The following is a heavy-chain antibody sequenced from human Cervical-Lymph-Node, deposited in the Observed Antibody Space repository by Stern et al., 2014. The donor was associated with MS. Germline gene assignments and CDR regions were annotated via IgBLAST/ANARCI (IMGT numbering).Heavy chain of an antibody. J-gene: IGHJ4*02. CDR3: AARNFFDRSGSKPHF. CDR2: LSSGGNTI. Sequence: VQLVESGGDVVKPGGSLRLSCAASGFTFSDYYMNWIRQAPGKGLEWVSYLSSGGNTIYYADSVKGRFTSSRDNAKNSLFLEMNSLRGDDTAVYYCAARNFFDRSGSKPHFWGQGTLVTVSS. CDR1: GFTFSDYY. V-gene: IGHV3-11*01. D-gene: IGHD3-22*01.